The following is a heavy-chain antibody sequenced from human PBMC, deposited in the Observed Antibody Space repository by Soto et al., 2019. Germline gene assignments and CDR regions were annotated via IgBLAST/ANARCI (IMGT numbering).Heavy chain of an antibody. CDR1: GYTFTRSG. CDR2: ISTYDGDT. CDR3: AREGVAPYYYYGMDV. D-gene: IGHD5-12*01. V-gene: IGHV1-18*01. Sequence: ASVKVSCKASGYTFTRSGISWVRQAPGQGLEWMGWISTYDGDTNYAQTFQGRVTMTTDTSTSTVHMEVRSLRSDDTAVYYCAREGVAPYYYYGMDVWGQGTPVTVS. J-gene: IGHJ6*02.